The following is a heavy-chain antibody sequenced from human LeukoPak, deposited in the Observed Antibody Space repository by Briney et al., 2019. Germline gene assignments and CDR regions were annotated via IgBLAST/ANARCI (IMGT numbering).Heavy chain of an antibody. J-gene: IGHJ4*02. V-gene: IGHV3-7*01. D-gene: IGHD3-22*01. CDR2: IKQDGSEK. CDR3: ARDYYDSSGYYLFDY. CDR1: GFTFSSYW. Sequence: GGSLRLSCAASGFTFSSYWMSWVRQAPGKGLEWVANIKQDGSEKYYVDSVKGRFTISRDNAKNSLYLQMNSLRAEDTAVYYCARDYYDSSGYYLFDYWGQGNLVTVSS.